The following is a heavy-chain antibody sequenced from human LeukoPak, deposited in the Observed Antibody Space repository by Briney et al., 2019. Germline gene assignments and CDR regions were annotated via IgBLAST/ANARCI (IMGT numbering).Heavy chain of an antibody. D-gene: IGHD6-19*01. CDR3: ARAGYSSGWFNYYYYMDV. CDR2: IYYSGST. CDR1: GDSISTSNSY. Sequence: PSETLSLTCTVSGDSISTSNSYWGWIRQPPGKGLEWIGSIYYSGSTYYNPSLKSRVTISVDTSKNQFSLKLSSVTAADTAVYYCARAGYSSGWFNYYYYMDVWGKGTTVTVSS. V-gene: IGHV4-39*07. J-gene: IGHJ6*03.